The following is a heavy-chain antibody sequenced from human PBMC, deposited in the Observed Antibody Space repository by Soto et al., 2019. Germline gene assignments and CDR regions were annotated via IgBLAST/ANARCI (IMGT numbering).Heavy chain of an antibody. Sequence: PGGSLRLSCAAAGFTFSSYAMSWVRQAPGKGLEWVSAISGSGGSTYYADSVKGRFTISRDNSKNTLYLQMNSLRAEDTAVYYCAMDYSSSWYAHAYWSQGTLVTVSS. CDR2: ISGSGGST. D-gene: IGHD6-13*01. CDR3: AMDYSSSWYAHAY. J-gene: IGHJ4*02. V-gene: IGHV3-23*01. CDR1: GFTFSSYA.